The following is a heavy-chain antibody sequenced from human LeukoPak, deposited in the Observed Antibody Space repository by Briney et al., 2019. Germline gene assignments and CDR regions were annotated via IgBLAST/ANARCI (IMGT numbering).Heavy chain of an antibody. D-gene: IGHD1-7*01. J-gene: IGHJ6*02. CDR3: ASSILANPENRAPTGITYYGMDV. V-gene: IGHV7-4-1*02. Sequence: ASVKVSCKASGYTFTSYAMNWVRQAPGQGLEWMGWINTNTGNPTYAQGFTGRFVFSLDTSVSTAYLQISSLKAEDTAVYYCASSILANPENRAPTGITYYGMDVWGQGTTVTVSS. CDR2: INTNTGNP. CDR1: GYTFTSYA.